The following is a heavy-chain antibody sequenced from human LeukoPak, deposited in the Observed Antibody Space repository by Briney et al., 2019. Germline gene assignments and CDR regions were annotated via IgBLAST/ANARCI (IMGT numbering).Heavy chain of an antibody. Sequence: RGESLKISCKGSGYSFTSYWIGWVRQMPGKGLEWMGIIYPGDSDTRYSPSFQGQVTISADKSISTAYLQWSSLKASDAAMYYCAKHEFYYDSSGYYFDYWGQGTLVTVSS. CDR3: AKHEFYYDSSGYYFDY. D-gene: IGHD3-22*01. J-gene: IGHJ4*02. CDR2: IYPGDSDT. V-gene: IGHV5-51*01. CDR1: GYSFTSYW.